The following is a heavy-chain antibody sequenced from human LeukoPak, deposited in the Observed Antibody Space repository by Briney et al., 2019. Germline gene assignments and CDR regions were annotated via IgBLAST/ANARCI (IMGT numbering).Heavy chain of an antibody. J-gene: IGHJ4*02. V-gene: IGHV4-38-2*02. CDR2: IYHTGST. Sequence: SETLSLTCTVSSYSISRGYYWGWIRQSPGKGLEWIGNIYHTGSTSYNPSLESRVTISLDLSKNQFSLRLSSVTAADTALYYCARVRPGAVVDYWGQGTLVTVSS. CDR3: ARVRPGAVVDY. D-gene: IGHD2-21*01. CDR1: SYSISRGYY.